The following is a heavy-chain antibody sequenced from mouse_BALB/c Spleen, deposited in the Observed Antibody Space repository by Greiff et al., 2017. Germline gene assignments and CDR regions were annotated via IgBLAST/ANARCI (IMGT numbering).Heavy chain of an antibody. J-gene: IGHJ3*01. CDR3: ARDQGTTALAY. CDR2: ISSGGSYT. Sequence: EVKLMESGGGLVKPGGSLKLSCAASGFTFSSYAMSWVRQSPEKRLEWVAEISSGGSYTYYPDTVTGRFTISRDNAKNTLYLEMSSLRSEDTAMYYCARDQGTTALAYWGQGTLVTVSA. CDR1: GFTFSSYA. V-gene: IGHV5-9-4*01. D-gene: IGHD1-2*01.